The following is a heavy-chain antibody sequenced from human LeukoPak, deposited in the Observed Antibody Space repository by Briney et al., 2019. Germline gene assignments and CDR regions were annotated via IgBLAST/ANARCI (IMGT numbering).Heavy chain of an antibody. Sequence: GGSLRLSCAASGFTFSTYWMTWVRQAPGKGLEWVANINQGGSETYYVDSVKGRFTISRDNAKNSLYLQMNSLRAEDTAVYYCARTYDLEIVGANYFDYWGQGTLVTVSS. CDR2: INQGGSET. D-gene: IGHD1-26*01. CDR1: GFTFSTYW. CDR3: ARTYDLEIVGANYFDY. J-gene: IGHJ4*02. V-gene: IGHV3-7*01.